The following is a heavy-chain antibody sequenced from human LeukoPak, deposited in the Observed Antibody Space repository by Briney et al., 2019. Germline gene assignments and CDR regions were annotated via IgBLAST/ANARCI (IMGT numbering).Heavy chain of an antibody. CDR3: AKFPTVTTRGPAFDI. V-gene: IGHV3-30*18. D-gene: IGHD4-17*01. CDR2: ISYDGSNK. CDR1: GFTFSSYA. Sequence: GGSLRLSCAASGFTFSSYAMSWVRQAPGKGLEWVAVISYDGSNKYYADSVKGRFTISRDNSENTLYLQMNSLRAEDTAVYYCAKFPTVTTRGPAFDIWGQGTMVTVSS. J-gene: IGHJ3*02.